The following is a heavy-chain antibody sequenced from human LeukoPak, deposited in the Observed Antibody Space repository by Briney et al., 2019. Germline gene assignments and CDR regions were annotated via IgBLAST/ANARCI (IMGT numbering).Heavy chain of an antibody. CDR1: GFTFSDGW. V-gene: IGHV3-15*01. D-gene: IGHD1-1*01. CDR2: IKSKTDGGTT. CDR3: TTALYDWNDVNY. J-gene: IGHJ4*02. Sequence: YPGGSLRLSCAASGFTFSDGWMNWVRQAPGKGLEWVGRIKSKTDGGTTDYAAPVKGRFTISRDDSKNTLYLQMNSLKTEDTAVYYCTTALYDWNDVNYXXQGTLVTVSS.